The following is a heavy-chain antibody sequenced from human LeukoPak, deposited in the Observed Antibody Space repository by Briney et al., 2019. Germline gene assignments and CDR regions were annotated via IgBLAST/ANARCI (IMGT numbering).Heavy chain of an antibody. D-gene: IGHD4-23*01. CDR2: IYYSGNT. CDR3: GRLWYGANPASYWFFDL. Sequence: SEALSLTCTVSGGSISSSNYYWGWIRQPPGKGLEWIGGIYYSGNTYYNPSLKSRVTISVDTSKNQFSLKLSSVTAADTAVYYCGRLWYGANPASYWFFDLWGRGTLVTVSS. CDR1: GGSISSSNYY. J-gene: IGHJ2*01. V-gene: IGHV4-39*01.